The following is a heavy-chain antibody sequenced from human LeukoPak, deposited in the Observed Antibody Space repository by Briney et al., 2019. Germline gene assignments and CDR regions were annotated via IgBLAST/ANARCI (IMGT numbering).Heavy chain of an antibody. CDR1: GFTFSSYA. CDR3: ARDPSSDYVMDY. J-gene: IGHJ4*02. Sequence: GGSLRLSCAASGFTFSSYAMSWVRQAPGKGLEWVSAISGSGGSTYYADSVKGRFTISRDNSKNTLYLQMNSLRAEDTAVYYCARDPSSDYVMDYWGQGTLVTVSS. V-gene: IGHV3-23*01. D-gene: IGHD4-17*01. CDR2: ISGSGGST.